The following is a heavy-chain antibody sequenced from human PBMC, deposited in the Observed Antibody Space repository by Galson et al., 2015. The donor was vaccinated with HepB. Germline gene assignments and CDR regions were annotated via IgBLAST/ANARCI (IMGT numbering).Heavy chain of an antibody. CDR1: GYSFSSHW. Sequence: QSGAEVKKPGESLKISCKGSGYSFSSHWIGWVRQMPGKGLEWMGIIYPGDSDTRYSPSFQGQVTISADKSISTAYLQWSSLKASDTAMYYCARHLGVVEATQDAFDIWGQGTMVTVSS. J-gene: IGHJ3*02. V-gene: IGHV5-51*01. CDR2: IYPGDSDT. D-gene: IGHD1-26*01. CDR3: ARHLGVVEATQDAFDI.